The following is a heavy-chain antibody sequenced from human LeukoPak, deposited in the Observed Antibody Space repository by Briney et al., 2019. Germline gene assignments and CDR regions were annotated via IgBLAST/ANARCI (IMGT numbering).Heavy chain of an antibody. CDR2: IIPIFGAA. Sequence: SVKVSCKASGGTFSSYAISWVRQDPGQGLEWMGGIIPIFGAANYAQKFQGRVTITTDESTSTAYMELSSLRSEDTAVYYCASGSGSPVSYYYYMDVWGKGTTVTVSS. J-gene: IGHJ6*03. V-gene: IGHV1-69*05. CDR3: ASGSGSPVSYYYYMDV. D-gene: IGHD6-13*01. CDR1: GGTFSSYA.